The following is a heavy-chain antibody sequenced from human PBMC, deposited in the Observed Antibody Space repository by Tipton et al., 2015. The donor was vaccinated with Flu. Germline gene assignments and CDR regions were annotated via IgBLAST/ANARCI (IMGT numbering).Heavy chain of an antibody. J-gene: IGHJ5*02. CDR1: GGSISSYY. V-gene: IGHV4-59*08. CDR2: IYYSGST. CDR3: ARQGYSSGWYSFYDP. D-gene: IGHD6-19*01. Sequence: TLSLTCTVSGGSISSYYWSWIRQPPGKGLEWIGYIYYSGSTNYNPSLKSRVTISVDTSKNQFSLKLSSVTAADTAVYYCARQGYSSGWYSFYDPWGQGTLVTVSS.